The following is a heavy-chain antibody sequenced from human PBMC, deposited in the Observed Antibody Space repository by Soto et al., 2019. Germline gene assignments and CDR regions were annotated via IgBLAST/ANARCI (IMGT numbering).Heavy chain of an antibody. V-gene: IGHV4-30-2*03. CDR3: ARRGSSSWYGY. D-gene: IGHD6-13*01. CDR1: GGSISSGGYS. CDR2: ISNIGFT. Sequence: SETLSLTCAISGGSISSGGYSWTWIRQPPGKGLEWIGYISNIGFTRYNPSLKSRVTISVDTSKNQFSLKLSSVTAADTAVYYCARRGSSSWYGYWGQGTLVTVSS. J-gene: IGHJ4*02.